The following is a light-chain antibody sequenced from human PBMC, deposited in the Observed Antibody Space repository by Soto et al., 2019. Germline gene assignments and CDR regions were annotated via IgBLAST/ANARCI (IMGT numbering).Light chain of an antibody. Sequence: QSVLTQPPSVSGAPGQRVTISCTGTSSNIGAGYDVHWYQQVPGTSPKLLIFVNSNRPSGVPDRFSGSKSGPSASLAITGLQVEDEADYYCHSYDNSRRVQVVFGGGTKPTVL. J-gene: IGLJ2*01. CDR1: SSNIGAGYD. V-gene: IGLV1-40*01. CDR2: VNS. CDR3: HSYDNSRRVQVV.